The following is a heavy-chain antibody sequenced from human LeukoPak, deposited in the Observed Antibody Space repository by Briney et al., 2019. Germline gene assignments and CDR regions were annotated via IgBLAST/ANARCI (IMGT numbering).Heavy chain of an antibody. V-gene: IGHV3-23*01. D-gene: IGHD6-19*01. CDR1: GFTFTSYV. Sequence: GGSLRLSCAASGFTFTSYVMSWVRQAPGKGLEWLSAIHGGGATFYSHSVRGRFTIPRDTSKNTLYLQMNSLRAEDTALYYCAKAQKYTSDLDYWGQGTLVTVSS. CDR2: IHGGGAT. CDR3: AKAQKYTSDLDY. J-gene: IGHJ4*02.